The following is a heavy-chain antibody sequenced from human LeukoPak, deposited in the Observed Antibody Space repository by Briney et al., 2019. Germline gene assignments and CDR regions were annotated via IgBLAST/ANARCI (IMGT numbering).Heavy chain of an antibody. CDR3: ARAPVFYGGNCEFDI. D-gene: IGHD4-23*01. Sequence: SETLSFTCTVSGGSISSYYWSWIRQPPGKGLEWIGYIYYSGSTNYNPSLKSRVTISVDTSKNQFSLKLSSVTAADTAVYYCARAPVFYGGNCEFDIWGQGTMVTVSS. V-gene: IGHV4-59*01. CDR2: IYYSGST. CDR1: GGSISSYY. J-gene: IGHJ3*02.